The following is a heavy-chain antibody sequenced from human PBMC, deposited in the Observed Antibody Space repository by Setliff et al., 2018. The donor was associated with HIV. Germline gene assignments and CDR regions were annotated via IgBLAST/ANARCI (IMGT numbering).Heavy chain of an antibody. CDR2: MNPNSGNT. CDR3: ATPMFPNYHDNSVLID. D-gene: IGHD3-22*01. Sequence: ASVKVSCKASGYTFTSYDINWVRQATGQGLVWMGWMNPNSGNTGSAQRFQDRLTITADTSVSTAYLELGILRSDDTAVYYCATPMFPNYHDNSVLIDWGQGTPVTVSS. CDR1: GYTFTSYD. J-gene: IGHJ1*01. V-gene: IGHV1-8*03.